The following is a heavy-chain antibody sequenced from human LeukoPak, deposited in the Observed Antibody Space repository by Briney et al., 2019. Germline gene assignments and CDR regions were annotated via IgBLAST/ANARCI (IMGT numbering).Heavy chain of an antibody. CDR3: ARVRAAGWYYFDY. V-gene: IGHV3-53*01. CDR2: IYSGGST. CDR1: GFTVSSNY. D-gene: IGHD6-13*01. Sequence: PGGSLRLSCAASGFTVSSNYMSWVRQAPGKGLEWVSVIYSGGSTYYAHSVKGRFTISTDNSKNTLYLLMNSLRAEDTAVYYRARVRAAGWYYFDYWGQGTLVTVSS. J-gene: IGHJ4*02.